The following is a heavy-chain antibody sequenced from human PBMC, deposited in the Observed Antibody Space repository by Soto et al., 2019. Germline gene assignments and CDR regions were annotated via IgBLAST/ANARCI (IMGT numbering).Heavy chain of an antibody. CDR2: IHRSGST. D-gene: IGHD2-8*01. Sequence: QLQLQESGPGLVKPSETLSLTCDVPGGSVTTNTYYWGWIRRPPGKGLEWIASIHRSGSTYHNPSLESRVTISIDTSKNHFSLTLTSLTAADTALYYCARHLHLGVAPFDSWGQGTLVTVSS. CDR1: GGSVTTNTYY. V-gene: IGHV4-39*01. J-gene: IGHJ4*02. CDR3: ARHLHLGVAPFDS.